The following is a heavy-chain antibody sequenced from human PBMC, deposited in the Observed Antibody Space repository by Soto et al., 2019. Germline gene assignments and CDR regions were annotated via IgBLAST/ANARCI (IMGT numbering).Heavy chain of an antibody. CDR2: INHSGST. J-gene: IGHJ6*02. D-gene: IGHD3-22*01. Sequence: SETLSLTCAVYGGSGGSFSGYYWSWIRQPPGKGLEWIGEINHSGSTNYNPSLKSRLTISVDTSKNQFSLKLSSVTAADTAVYYCAAQYYYYSSGYYYSFYGMDVWGQGTTVTVSS. CDR1: GGSGGSFSGYY. V-gene: IGHV4-34*01. CDR3: AAQYYYYSSGYYYSFYGMDV.